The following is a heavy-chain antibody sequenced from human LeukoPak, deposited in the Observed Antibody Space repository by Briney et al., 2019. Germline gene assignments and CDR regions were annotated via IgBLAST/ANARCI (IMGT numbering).Heavy chain of an antibody. V-gene: IGHV3-23*01. CDR2: ISGSGDST. Sequence: GGSLRLSCAASGFTFSDYYMSWIRQAPGKGLEWVSAISGSGDSTYYADSVKGRFAISRDNSKNTLYLQMNSLRAEDTAVYYCAKDPMVGATRDDNWFDPWGQGTLVTVSS. CDR3: AKDPMVGATRDDNWFDP. J-gene: IGHJ5*02. D-gene: IGHD1-26*01. CDR1: GFTFSDYY.